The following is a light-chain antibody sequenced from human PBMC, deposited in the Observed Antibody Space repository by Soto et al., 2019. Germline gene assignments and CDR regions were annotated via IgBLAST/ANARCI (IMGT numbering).Light chain of an antibody. J-gene: IGLJ1*01. V-gene: IGLV2-8*01. CDR1: SSDVGGYNY. Sequence: QCALTQPPSASGSPGQSVTISCTGTSSDVGGYNYVSWYQQHPGKVPKLVVYEVNKRPSGVPDRFSGSKSGNTASLTVSGLQAEDEADYYCTSYAGGNNVFGTGTKLTVL. CDR2: EVN. CDR3: TSYAGGNNV.